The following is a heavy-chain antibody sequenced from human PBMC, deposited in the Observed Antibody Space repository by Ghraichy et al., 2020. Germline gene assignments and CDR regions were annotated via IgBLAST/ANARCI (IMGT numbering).Heavy chain of an antibody. V-gene: IGHV7-4-1*02. D-gene: IGHD2-8*02. CDR2: INTNTGNP. Sequence: ASVKVSCKASGYTFTSYAMNWVRQAPGQGLEWMGWINTNTGNPTYAQGFTGRFVFSLDTSVSTAYLQISSLKAEDTAVYYCARDGVLVVYAIGGYYYYMDVWGKGTTVTVSS. CDR1: GYTFTSYA. J-gene: IGHJ6*03. CDR3: ARDGVLVVYAIGGYYYYMDV.